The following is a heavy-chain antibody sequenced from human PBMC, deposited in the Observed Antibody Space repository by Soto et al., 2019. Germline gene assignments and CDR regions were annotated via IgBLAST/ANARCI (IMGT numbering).Heavy chain of an antibody. J-gene: IGHJ5*02. V-gene: IGHV1-18*01. CDR2: ISPYTGDT. Sequence: QVQLVQSGAEVKKPGASVKVSCKASGYTFTDYGISWVRQAPGQVLEWMGWISPYTGDTKYPQRLQGRVTVTADTSTSTAYMELRSLKSDDTAVYYCAKTGGWNWFDPWGQGTLVSVSS. CDR3: AKTGGWNWFDP. CDR1: GYTFTDYG. D-gene: IGHD6-19*01.